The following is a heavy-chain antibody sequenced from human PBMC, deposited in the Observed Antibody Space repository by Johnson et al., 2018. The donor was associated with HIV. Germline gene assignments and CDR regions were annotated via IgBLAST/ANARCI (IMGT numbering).Heavy chain of an antibody. D-gene: IGHD3-10*01. Sequence: QVQLVESGGGLVTPGGSLRLSCVGSGFTFSDYYMSCVRQAPGKGLDWIAYISGGSAGTFYADSVKGRFTISRDNGNKVVYLQMNSLRAGDTAVYYCARAGRWSGDTFDIWGQGTMVTVSS. V-gene: IGHV3-11*04. CDR2: ISGGSAGT. J-gene: IGHJ3*02. CDR3: ARAGRWSGDTFDI. CDR1: GFTFSDYY.